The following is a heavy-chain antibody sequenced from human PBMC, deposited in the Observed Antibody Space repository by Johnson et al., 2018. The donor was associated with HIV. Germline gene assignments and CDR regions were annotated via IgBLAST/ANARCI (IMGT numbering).Heavy chain of an antibody. CDR3: ARGGVVTAIPHAFDI. D-gene: IGHD2-21*02. CDR2: IRHDGNNK. Sequence: QVQLVESGGGLVQPGGSLRLSCAAFGFTFSNYGMHWVRLAPGKGLEWVAFIRHDGNNKYYADSVKGRFTISRDNSKNTLYLQMNSLRAEDTAVYYCARGGVVTAIPHAFDIWGQGTMVTVSS. CDR1: GFTFSNYG. V-gene: IGHV3-30*02. J-gene: IGHJ3*02.